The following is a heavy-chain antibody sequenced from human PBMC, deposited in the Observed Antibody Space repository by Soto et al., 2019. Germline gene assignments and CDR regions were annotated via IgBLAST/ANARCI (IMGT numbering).Heavy chain of an antibody. Sequence: QVTLKESGPVLVKPTETLTLRCTVSGLSITDSEMGVSWIRQPPGQPLEWLAHIDSSGEKSYRTFLKSRLAIYKDNSKSQIVLTMTNMDPADTATYYCARRHLAVAVSPWFDPWGQGTPVTVSS. J-gene: IGHJ5*02. CDR3: ARRHLAVAVSPWFDP. CDR1: GLSITDSEMG. D-gene: IGHD6-19*01. CDR2: IDSSGEK. V-gene: IGHV2-26*01.